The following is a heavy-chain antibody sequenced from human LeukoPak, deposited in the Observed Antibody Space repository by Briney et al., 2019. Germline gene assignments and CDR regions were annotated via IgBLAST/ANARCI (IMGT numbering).Heavy chain of an antibody. V-gene: IGHV3-23*01. CDR2: ISGSGGST. J-gene: IGHJ4*02. Sequence: PGGSLRLSCAASGLTFSSYAMSWVRQAPGKGLEWVSGISGSGGSTYYADSVKGRFTISRDNSKYTLYLQMNSLRAEDTALYYCARGRYCSGGSCSGSYFDYWGQGTLVTVSS. CDR3: ARGRYCSGGSCSGSYFDY. CDR1: GLTFSSYA. D-gene: IGHD2-15*01.